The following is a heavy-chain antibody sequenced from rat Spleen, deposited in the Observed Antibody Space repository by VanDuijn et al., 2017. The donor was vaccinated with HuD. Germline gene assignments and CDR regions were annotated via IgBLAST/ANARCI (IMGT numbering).Heavy chain of an antibody. J-gene: IGHJ1*01. Sequence: EVELVESGGGLVQPGRSMKLSCAASGFTFSNYGMAWVRQAPTKGLEWVASISTSGGSTYYRDSVKGRFTISRDNAKSTLYLQMDSLRSEDTATYYCTTGLPGSPWYFDFWGPGTMVTVSS. CDR1: GFTFSNYG. CDR2: ISTSGGST. CDR3: TTGLPGSPWYFDF. D-gene: IGHD1-4*01. V-gene: IGHV5-27*01.